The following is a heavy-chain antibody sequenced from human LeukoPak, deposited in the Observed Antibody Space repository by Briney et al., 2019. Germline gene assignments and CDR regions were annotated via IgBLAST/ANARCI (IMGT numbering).Heavy chain of an antibody. CDR3: ARDIGRITMVRGVPSHYYGMDV. D-gene: IGHD3-10*01. Sequence: GGSLRLSCAASGFTFSRYSMNWVRQAPGKGLEWVSSISDDGKYIYYADSVKGRYSISRDNAKSSLYLQMNSLRAEDTAVYYCARDIGRITMVRGVPSHYYGMDVWGQGTTVTVSS. J-gene: IGHJ6*02. CDR1: GFTFSRYS. CDR2: ISDDGKYI. V-gene: IGHV3-21*01.